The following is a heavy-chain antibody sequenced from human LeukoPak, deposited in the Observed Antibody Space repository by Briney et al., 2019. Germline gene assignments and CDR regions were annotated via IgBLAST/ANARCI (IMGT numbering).Heavy chain of an antibody. Sequence: PGGSLRLSCAASGFTFSTYGMDWVRQAPGKGLEWVSYISSSSSTIYYADSVKGRFTISRDNAKNSLYLQMKSLRAEDRAVYYFARNNPPYQGYCSSTSCWGGGQGTLVTVSS. J-gene: IGHJ4*02. CDR2: ISSSSSTI. D-gene: IGHD2-2*01. V-gene: IGHV3-48*01. CDR1: GFTFSTYG. CDR3: ARNNPPYQGYCSSTSCWG.